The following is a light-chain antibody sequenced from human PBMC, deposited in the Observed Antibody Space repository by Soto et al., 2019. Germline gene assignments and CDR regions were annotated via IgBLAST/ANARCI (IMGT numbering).Light chain of an antibody. V-gene: IGKV3-20*01. J-gene: IGKJ3*01. CDR1: QSVSSSY. CDR3: QQYGTAPPLT. Sequence: EIVLTQSPGTLSLSPGERATLSCRASQSVSSSYLAWYQQKPGQAPRLLIYGASSRATGIPDRFSGSGSGTDFTFTVSKLEPEDFAGYNCQQYGTAPPLTVGPGTKVDI. CDR2: GAS.